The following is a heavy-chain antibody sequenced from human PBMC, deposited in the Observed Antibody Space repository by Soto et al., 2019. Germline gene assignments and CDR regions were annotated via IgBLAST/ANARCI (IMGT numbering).Heavy chain of an antibody. J-gene: IGHJ4*02. CDR1: ESTVSRDW. Sequence: EVHLVESGGGLVQTGGSLRLSCAIFESTVSRDWMNWVRQAPGKGLEWVAHINQDGSEKYYVDSVKGRFTISRDNAKKSLYLQMKSLSPADTAMYYCSGGVGDAFWGQGTLVNVSS. CDR3: SGGVGDAF. D-gene: IGHD1-26*01. CDR2: INQDGSEK. V-gene: IGHV3-7*04.